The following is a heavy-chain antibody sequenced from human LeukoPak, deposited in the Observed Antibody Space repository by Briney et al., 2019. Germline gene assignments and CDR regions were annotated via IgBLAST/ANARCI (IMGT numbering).Heavy chain of an antibody. J-gene: IGHJ4*02. Sequence: SETLSLTCAVYGGSYSGYYWSWIRQPPGKGLEWIGEINHSGSTNYNPSLKSRVTISVDTSKNQFSLKLSSVTAADTAVYYCARGRGDSDYWGQGTLVTVSS. D-gene: IGHD2-21*01. V-gene: IGHV4-34*01. CDR3: ARGRGDSDY. CDR1: GGSYSGYY. CDR2: INHSGST.